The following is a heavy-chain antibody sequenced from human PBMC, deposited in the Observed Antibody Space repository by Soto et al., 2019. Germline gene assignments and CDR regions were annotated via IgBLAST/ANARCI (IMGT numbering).Heavy chain of an antibody. CDR1: GGSFSCYY. CDR3: ARGRGWLDY. Sequence: SETLSLTCAVYGGSFSCYYWSWIRQPPGKGLEWIGEINHSGSTNYNPSLKSRVTISVDTSKNQFSLKLSSVTAADTAVYYCARGRGWLDYWGQGTLVTVSS. J-gene: IGHJ4*02. D-gene: IGHD6-19*01. V-gene: IGHV4-34*01. CDR2: INHSGST.